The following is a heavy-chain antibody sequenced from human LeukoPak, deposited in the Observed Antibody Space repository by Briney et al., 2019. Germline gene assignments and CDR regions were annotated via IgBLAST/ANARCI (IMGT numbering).Heavy chain of an antibody. CDR2: ISGSGGST. V-gene: IGHV3-23*01. D-gene: IGHD2-2*01. CDR3: AKDGFERYCSSTSCYFSSLPGWFDP. CDR1: GFTFSSYA. Sequence: GGSLRLSCAASGFTFSSYAMSWVRQAPGKGLEWVSAISGSGGSTYYADSVKGRFTISRDNSKNTLYLQMNSLRAEDTAVYYCAKDGFERYCSSTSCYFSSLPGWFDPWGQGTLVTVSS. J-gene: IGHJ5*02.